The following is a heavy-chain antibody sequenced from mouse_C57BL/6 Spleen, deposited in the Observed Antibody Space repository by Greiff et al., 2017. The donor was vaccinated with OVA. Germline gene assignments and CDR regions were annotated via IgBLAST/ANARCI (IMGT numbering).Heavy chain of an antibody. CDR1: GFNIKDYY. D-gene: IGHD2-2*01. V-gene: IGHV14-1*01. J-gene: IGHJ4*01. CDR2: IDPEDGDT. CDR3: TTGYGYDNYAMDY. Sequence: EVKLMESGAELVRPGASVKLSCTASGFNIKDYYMHWVKQRPEQGLEWIGRIDPEDGDTEYAPKFQGKATMTADTSSNTAYLQLSSLTSEDTAVYYCTTGYGYDNYAMDYWGQGTSVTVSS.